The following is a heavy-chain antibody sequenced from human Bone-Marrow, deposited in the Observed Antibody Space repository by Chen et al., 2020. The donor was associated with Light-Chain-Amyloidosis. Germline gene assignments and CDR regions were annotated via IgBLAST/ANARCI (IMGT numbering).Heavy chain of an antibody. CDR3: ARSSSWYGYYYYMDV. D-gene: IGHD6-13*01. CDR1: GFTFDDYG. V-gene: IGHV3-20*04. CDR2: INWNGGRT. J-gene: IGHJ6*03. Sequence: EVQLVESGGGVVRPGGSLRLSCAASGFTFDDYGMSWVRQAPGKGLEWILGINWNGGRTGFADSVKGRFTISRDNAKNSLYLQMNSLRAEDTALYYCARSSSWYGYYYYMDVWGKGTTVTVSS.